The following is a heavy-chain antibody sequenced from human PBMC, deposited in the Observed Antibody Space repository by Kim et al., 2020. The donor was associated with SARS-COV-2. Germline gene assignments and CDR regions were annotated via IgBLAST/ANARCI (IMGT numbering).Heavy chain of an antibody. CDR3: ARALHSRIAAAGTPKPYYYYYGMDV. CDR2: IYYSGST. J-gene: IGHJ6*02. Sequence: SETLSLTCTVSGGSISSYYWSWIRQPPGKGLEWIGYIYYSGSTNYNPSLKSRVTISVDTSKNQFSLKLSSVTAADTAVYYCARALHSRIAAAGTPKPYYYYYGMDVWGQGTTVTVSS. V-gene: IGHV4-59*01. CDR1: GGSISSYY. D-gene: IGHD6-13*01.